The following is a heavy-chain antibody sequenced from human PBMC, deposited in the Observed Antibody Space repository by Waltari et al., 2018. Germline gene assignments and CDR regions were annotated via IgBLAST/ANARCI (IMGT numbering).Heavy chain of an antibody. CDR2: INRDGRGT. Sequence: EVQLVESGGGLVQPGGSLRLSCAASGFTFSTYWMHWVRQAPGKGLVCVSRINRDGRGTTYADSVRGRFTISRDNAKNTLYLQMNSLRVEDTAMYYCARGWGGHVDYWGQGTLVTVSS. CDR3: ARGWGGHVDY. D-gene: IGHD3-16*01. J-gene: IGHJ4*02. CDR1: GFTFSTYW. V-gene: IGHV3-74*02.